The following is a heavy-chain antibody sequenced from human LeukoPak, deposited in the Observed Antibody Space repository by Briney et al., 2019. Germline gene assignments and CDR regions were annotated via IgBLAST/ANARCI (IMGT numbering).Heavy chain of an antibody. V-gene: IGHV3-30-3*01. CDR2: ISYDGTNK. D-gene: IGHD3-22*01. J-gene: IGHJ4*02. Sequence: GGSLRLSCAASGFTFRSHAMHWIRQAPGKGLEWVAVISYDGTNKYYADSVKGRFTISRDNSKNTLYLQMNSLRAEDTAVYYCAREQYDRNYFDYWGQGTLVTVSS. CDR3: AREQYDRNYFDY. CDR1: GFTFRSHA.